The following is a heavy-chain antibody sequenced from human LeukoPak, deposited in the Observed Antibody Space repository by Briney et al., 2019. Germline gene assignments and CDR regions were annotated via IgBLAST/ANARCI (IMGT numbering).Heavy chain of an antibody. CDR2: INSDGSST. CDR1: GFTFSTNW. CDR3: ARDHSVLLWFGESSGAFDI. V-gene: IGHV3-74*01. D-gene: IGHD3-10*01. J-gene: IGHJ3*02. Sequence: GGSLRLSCAASGFTFSTNWMHWVRQAPGKGLVWVSRINSDGSSTRYADSVKGRFTISRDNAKNTLYLQMNSLRAEDTAVYYCARDHSVLLWFGESSGAFDIWGQGTMVTVSS.